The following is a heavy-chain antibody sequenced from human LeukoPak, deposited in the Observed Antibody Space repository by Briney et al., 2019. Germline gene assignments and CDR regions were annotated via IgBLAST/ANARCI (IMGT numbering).Heavy chain of an antibody. CDR1: GFTFSSYA. J-gene: IGHJ4*02. Sequence: GRSLRLSCAASGFTFSSYAMHWVRQAPGKGLEWVAVISYDGSNKYYADSVKGRFTISRDNSENTLYLQMNSLRAEDTAVYYCARDFYLAAAGEIDYWGQGTLVTVSS. CDR2: ISYDGSNK. CDR3: ARDFYLAAAGEIDY. D-gene: IGHD6-13*01. V-gene: IGHV3-30*04.